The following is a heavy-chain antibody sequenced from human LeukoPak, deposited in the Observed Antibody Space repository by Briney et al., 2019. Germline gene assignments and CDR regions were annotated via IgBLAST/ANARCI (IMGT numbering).Heavy chain of an antibody. CDR3: AREQGLLWFGELSLGGAFDI. D-gene: IGHD3-10*01. Sequence: KPGGSLRFSCAASGFTFSSYSMNWVRQAPGKGLEWVSSISSSSSYIYYADSVKGRFTISRDNAKNSLYLQMNSLRAEDTAVYYCAREQGLLWFGELSLGGAFDIWGQGTMVTVSS. J-gene: IGHJ3*02. CDR2: ISSSSSYI. V-gene: IGHV3-21*01. CDR1: GFTFSSYS.